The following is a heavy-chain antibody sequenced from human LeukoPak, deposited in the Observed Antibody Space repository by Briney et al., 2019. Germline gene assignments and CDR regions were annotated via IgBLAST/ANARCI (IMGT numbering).Heavy chain of an antibody. Sequence: ASVKVSCKASGYTFTSYGISWVRQAPGQGLEWMGWISAYNGNTNYAQKFQGRVTMTRNTSISTAYMELSSLRSEDTAVYYCARVYYDSSGYYEKDYWGQGTLVTVSS. D-gene: IGHD3-22*01. CDR3: ARVYYDSSGYYEKDY. V-gene: IGHV1-18*01. J-gene: IGHJ4*02. CDR2: ISAYNGNT. CDR1: GYTFTSYG.